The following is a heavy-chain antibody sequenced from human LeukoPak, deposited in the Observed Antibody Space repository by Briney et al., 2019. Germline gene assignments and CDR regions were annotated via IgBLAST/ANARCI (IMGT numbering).Heavy chain of an antibody. D-gene: IGHD6-6*01. CDR2: SGHSDGTT. CDR3: AKGSRIAARPTIWFDS. CDR1: GFTFSSYA. V-gene: IGHV3-23*01. Sequence: GGSLRLSCAASGFTFSSYAMNWVRQAPGKGLEWVSSGHSDGTTYYADSVKGRFTISRDDSKNTLSLQMNSLRAEDTAVYYCAKGSRIAARPTIWFDSWGQGTLVTISS. J-gene: IGHJ5*01.